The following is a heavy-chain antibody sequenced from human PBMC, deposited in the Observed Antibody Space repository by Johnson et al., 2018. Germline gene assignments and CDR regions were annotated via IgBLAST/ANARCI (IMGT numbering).Heavy chain of an antibody. CDR3: ARQRVGRMDAMDV. CDR2: IYPGDSDT. D-gene: IGHD1-26*01. J-gene: IGHJ6*02. V-gene: IGHV5-51*01. CDR1: GYKFTDYW. Sequence: VQLVQSGAEVKKSGESLNISCQGSGYKFTDYWIGWVRQMPGKGLEWMGIIYPGDSDTRYSPSFQGQVTISADKSTSTAYLQWSSLKAPDTAMYYCARQRVGRMDAMDVWGQGTPVTVSS.